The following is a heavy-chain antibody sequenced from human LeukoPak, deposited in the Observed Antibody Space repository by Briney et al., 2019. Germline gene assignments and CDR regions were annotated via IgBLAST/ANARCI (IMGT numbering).Heavy chain of an antibody. CDR2: ISGSGGST. D-gene: IGHD2-2*01. J-gene: IGHJ4*02. V-gene: IGHV3-23*01. CDR3: TRQTGESTNFDN. Sequence: GGSLRLSCAASGFTFSSYAMSWVRQAPGKGLEWVSVISGSGGSTYHADSVKGRFTISRDNSKNMLYLLMNYLRAEDTAMYHCTRQTGESTNFDNWGQGTLVTVSS. CDR1: GFTFSSYA.